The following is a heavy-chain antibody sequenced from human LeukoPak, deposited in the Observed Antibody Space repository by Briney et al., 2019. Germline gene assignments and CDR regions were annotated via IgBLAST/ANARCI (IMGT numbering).Heavy chain of an antibody. V-gene: IGHV1-18*01. CDR1: GYTFTIYG. J-gene: IGHJ4*02. Sequence: ASVKLSGKASGYTFTIYGISWERQAPGQGLEWMGWISAYNGNTNYAQKLQCRVTMTTDTSTSTAYMELRSLRSDDTAVYYCATGSGSYYNGYWGQGTLIPVSS. D-gene: IGHD3-10*01. CDR2: ISAYNGNT. CDR3: ATGSGSYYNGY.